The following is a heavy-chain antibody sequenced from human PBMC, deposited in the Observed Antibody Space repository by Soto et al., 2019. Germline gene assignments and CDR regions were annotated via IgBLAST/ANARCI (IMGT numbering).Heavy chain of an antibody. V-gene: IGHV1-69*01. CDR2: IIPIFGTA. CDR1: GGTFSSYA. CDR3: ARFGELSNSPYYYYGMDV. J-gene: IGHJ6*02. D-gene: IGHD3-10*01. Sequence: QVQLVQSGAEVKKPGSSVKVSCKASGGTFSSYAISWVRQAPGQGLEWMGGIIPIFGTANYAQKFQGRVTITADESTSTAYMELSSLRSEDTAVYYCARFGELSNSPYYYYGMDVWAQGTTVTVSS.